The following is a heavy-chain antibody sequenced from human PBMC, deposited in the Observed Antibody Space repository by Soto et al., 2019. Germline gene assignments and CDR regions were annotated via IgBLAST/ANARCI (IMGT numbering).Heavy chain of an antibody. Sequence: EVQLVESGGGLIPPGGSLRLSCAASGFLVNSAYMTWVRQAPGKGLEWLSMINSDGSTLYAESVKGRFTSARDNSKNRLDLQMYSLRAEDTAMYYCARSGYSFSWGYWGQGTLVIVTS. V-gene: IGHV3-53*01. CDR3: ARSGYSFSWGY. CDR1: GFLVNSAY. CDR2: INSDGST. J-gene: IGHJ4*02. D-gene: IGHD5-18*01.